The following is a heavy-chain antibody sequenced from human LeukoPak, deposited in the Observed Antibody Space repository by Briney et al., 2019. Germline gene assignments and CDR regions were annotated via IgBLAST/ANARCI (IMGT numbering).Heavy chain of an antibody. V-gene: IGHV3-23*01. CDR2: ISDGGGTT. CDR1: GFTFSSHA. Sequence: PGGSLRLSCAASGFTFSSHAMSWFRQAPGKGLEWVSAISDGGGTTFYADSVKGRFAISRDNSKNTLFLQMNSLRAEDTALYYCAKRPSSSTTGSASAFDIWGQGTMVTVSS. CDR3: AKRPSSSTTGSASAFDI. J-gene: IGHJ3*02. D-gene: IGHD2-2*01.